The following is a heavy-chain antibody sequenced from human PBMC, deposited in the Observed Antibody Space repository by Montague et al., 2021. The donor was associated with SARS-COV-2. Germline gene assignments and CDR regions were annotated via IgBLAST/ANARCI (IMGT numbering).Heavy chain of an antibody. CDR2: INPSDSYT. CDR3: VRIKDNF. J-gene: IGHJ6*02. D-gene: IGHD5-24*01. V-gene: IGHV5-51*01. Sequence: QSGTEVKKPGESLKISCKGSGYTFSNHWIDWVRQMPGKGLEWVGGINPSDSYTAYSPSFQGHVTISVDKSISTAYLQWSSLEASDIAIYYCVRIKDNFWGQGTPVTVSS. CDR1: GYTFSNHW.